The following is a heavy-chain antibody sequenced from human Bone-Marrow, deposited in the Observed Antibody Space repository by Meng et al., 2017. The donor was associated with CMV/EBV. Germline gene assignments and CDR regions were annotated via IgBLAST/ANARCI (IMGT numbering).Heavy chain of an antibody. V-gene: IGHV1-46*01. J-gene: IGHJ4*02. D-gene: IGHD6-13*01. CDR2: INPSGGST. CDR1: GYTFTSYY. Sequence: ASVKVSCKASGYTFTSYYLHWVRQAPGQGLEWMGIINPSGGSTSYAQKFQGRVTMTRDTSTSTVYMELSSLRSEDTAVYYCARDPTGGSSWLNYFDYWVQGTLVTVPS. CDR3: ARDPTGGSSWLNYFDY.